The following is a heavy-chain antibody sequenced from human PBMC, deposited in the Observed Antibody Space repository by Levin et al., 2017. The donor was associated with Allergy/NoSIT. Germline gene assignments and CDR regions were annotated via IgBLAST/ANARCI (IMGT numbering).Heavy chain of an antibody. J-gene: IGHJ3*02. V-gene: IGHV4-30-2*01. CDR2: IYHSGST. CDR1: GGSISSGGYS. CDR3: ASQYLYGSGSYYKRGTYAFES. Sequence: SETLSLTCAVSGGSISSGGYSWSWIRQPPGKGLEWIGYIYHSGSTYYNPSLKSRVTISVDRSKNQFSLKLSSVTAEDTAVYCCASQYLYGSGSYYKRGTYAFESWGRGTMVTVAS. D-gene: IGHD3-10*01.